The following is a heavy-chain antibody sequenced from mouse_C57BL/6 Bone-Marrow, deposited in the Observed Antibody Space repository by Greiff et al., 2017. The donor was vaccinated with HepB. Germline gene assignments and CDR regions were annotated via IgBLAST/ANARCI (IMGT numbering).Heavy chain of an antibody. J-gene: IGHJ2*01. D-gene: IGHD2-4*01. Sequence: QVQLQQPGAELVMPGASVKLSCKASGYTFTSYWMHWVKQRPGQGLEWIGEIDPSDSYTNYNQKFKGKSTLTVDKSSSTAYMQLSSLTSEDSAVYYYARSYDYDFDYWGQGTTLTVSS. CDR3: ARSYDYDFDY. CDR2: IDPSDSYT. V-gene: IGHV1-69*01. CDR1: GYTFTSYW.